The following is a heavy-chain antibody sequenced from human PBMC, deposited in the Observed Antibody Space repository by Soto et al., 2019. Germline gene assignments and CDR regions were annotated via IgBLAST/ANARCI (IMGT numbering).Heavy chain of an antibody. V-gene: IGHV3-23*01. CDR3: AKGNWIVRNTYFDY. CDR1: GFTFSRYA. Sequence: GGSRRLSCAASGFTFSRYAMSWVRQAPGKGLERVSAISVSGGSTYYADSVKGRFTISRDNSKNTLYLQMNSLRAEDTAVYYCAKGNWIVRNTYFDYWGQGTLVTVSS. CDR2: ISVSGGST. J-gene: IGHJ4*02. D-gene: IGHD1-20*01.